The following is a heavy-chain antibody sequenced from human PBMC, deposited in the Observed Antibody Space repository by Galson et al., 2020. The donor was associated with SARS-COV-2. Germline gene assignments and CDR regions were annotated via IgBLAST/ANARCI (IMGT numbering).Heavy chain of an antibody. Sequence: GESLKISCAASGFTFSRYWLHWVRQVPGKGLVWVSRITEDGRITDYADSGKGRFTISRDNAKNTLYLQMNTLRAEDTSVYYCGRDLGGVASAWGQGTLVTVSS. J-gene: IGHJ5*02. V-gene: IGHV3-74*01. CDR3: GRDLGGVASA. D-gene: IGHD3-16*01. CDR1: GFTFSRYW. CDR2: ITEDGRIT.